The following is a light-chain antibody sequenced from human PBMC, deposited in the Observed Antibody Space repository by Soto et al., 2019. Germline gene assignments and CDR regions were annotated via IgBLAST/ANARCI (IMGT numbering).Light chain of an antibody. CDR2: GAS. V-gene: IGKV1-5*01. CDR1: QSVGTW. CDR3: KLYNRNTWS. J-gene: IGKJ1*01. Sequence: DIQMTQSPSTLSASVGGRVTITCRASQSVGTWVAWYQQKPGKAPKLLIYGASNLESGVHSRFSGSGSGTEFTLTITTLQPDDFATYFCKLYNRNTWSFGPGTKVDNK.